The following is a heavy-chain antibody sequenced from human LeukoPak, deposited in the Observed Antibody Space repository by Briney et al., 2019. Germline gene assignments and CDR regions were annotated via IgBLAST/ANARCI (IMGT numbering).Heavy chain of an antibody. CDR2: ISGSGVNT. D-gene: IGHD3-22*01. CDR1: AFTFSSYA. Sequence: QPGGCLRLSCAPSAFTFSSYAMSWVRQAPGKGLGWVSGISGSGVNTYYTDSVKGRFTISRDNAKNTLYLQVNSLRAEDTAIYYCAKYHSSGYYYFDYWGQGTLVTVSS. V-gene: IGHV3-23*01. CDR3: AKYHSSGYYYFDY. J-gene: IGHJ4*02.